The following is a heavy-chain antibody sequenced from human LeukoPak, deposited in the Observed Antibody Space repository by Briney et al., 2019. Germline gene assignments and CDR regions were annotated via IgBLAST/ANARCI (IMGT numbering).Heavy chain of an antibody. V-gene: IGHV1-46*01. CDR2: INPSGGST. D-gene: IGHD2-15*01. CDR3: AVERGYCSGGSCLYYYYGMDV. J-gene: IGHJ6*02. CDR1: GYSFTAYY. Sequence: ASVKVSCKASGYSFTAYYIHWVRQAPGQGLEWMGIINPSGGSTSYAQKFQGRVTMTRDTSTSTVYMELSSLRSKDTAVYYCAVERGYCSGGSCLYYYYGMDVWGQGTTVTVSS.